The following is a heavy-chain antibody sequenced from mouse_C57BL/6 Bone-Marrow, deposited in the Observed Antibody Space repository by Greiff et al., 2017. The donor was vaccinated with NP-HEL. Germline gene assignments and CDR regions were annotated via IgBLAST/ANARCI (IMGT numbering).Heavy chain of an antibody. J-gene: IGHJ2*01. CDR2: ISSGGSYT. CDR1: GFTFSSYG. V-gene: IGHV5-6*02. CDR3: ARHPPDYYYFDY. D-gene: IGHD2-4*01. Sequence: EVMLVESGGDLVKPGGSLKLSCAASGFTFSSYGMSWVRQTPDKRLEWVATISSGGSYTYYPDSVKGRFTISRANAKNTLYLQMSSLKSEDTAMYYCARHPPDYYYFDYWGQGTTLTVSS.